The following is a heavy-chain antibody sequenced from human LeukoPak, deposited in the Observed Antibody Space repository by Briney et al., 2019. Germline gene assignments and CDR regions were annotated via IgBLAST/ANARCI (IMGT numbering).Heavy chain of an antibody. J-gene: IGHJ4*02. Sequence: GASVKVSCKASGYTFTSYGISWVRQAPGQGLEWMGWISAYNGNTNYAQKLQGRVTMTTDTSTSTAYMELRSLRSDDTAVYYCARDWYGGGLHHRLAHFDYWGQGTLVTVSS. D-gene: IGHD3-10*01. V-gene: IGHV1-18*01. CDR1: GYTFTSYG. CDR2: ISAYNGNT. CDR3: ARDWYGGGLHHRLAHFDY.